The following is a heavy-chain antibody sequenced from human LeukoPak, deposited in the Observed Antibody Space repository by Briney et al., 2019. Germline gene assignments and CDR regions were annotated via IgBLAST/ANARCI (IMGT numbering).Heavy chain of an antibody. V-gene: IGHV3-21*01. J-gene: IGHJ4*02. CDR3: ARETSGYSYGYTDY. CDR1: GFTFSLYS. CDR2: ISDSSNYI. D-gene: IGHD5-18*01. Sequence: PGGSLRLSCAASGFTFSLYSMNWVRQAPGKGLEWVSSISDSSNYIYYADSVKGRFTISRDNAKNSLYLQMNSLRAEDTAVYYCARETSGYSYGYTDYWGQGTLVTVSA.